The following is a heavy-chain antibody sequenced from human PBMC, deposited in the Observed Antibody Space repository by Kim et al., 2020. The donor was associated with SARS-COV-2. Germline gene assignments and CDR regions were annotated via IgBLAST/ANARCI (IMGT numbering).Heavy chain of an antibody. V-gene: IGHV3-11*01. CDR2: GSTI. CDR3: VREPSN. J-gene: IGHJ4*02. Sequence: GSTIHYADSMNGRFTISKEDTKKSLSLQMNSLTPEDTAVYYCVREPSNWGQGTLVTVSS.